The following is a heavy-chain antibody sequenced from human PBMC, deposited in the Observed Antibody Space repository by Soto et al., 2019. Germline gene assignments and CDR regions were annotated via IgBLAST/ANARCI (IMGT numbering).Heavy chain of an antibody. CDR2: ISYDGSNK. Sequence: SGGSLRLSCAASGFTFSSYAMHWVRQAPGKGLEWVAVISYDGSNKYYADSVKGRFTISRDNSKNTLYLQMNSLRAEDTAVYYCAREGHCMDVWGQGTTVTVSS. CDR1: GFTFSSYA. CDR3: AREGHCMDV. V-gene: IGHV3-30-3*01. J-gene: IGHJ6*02.